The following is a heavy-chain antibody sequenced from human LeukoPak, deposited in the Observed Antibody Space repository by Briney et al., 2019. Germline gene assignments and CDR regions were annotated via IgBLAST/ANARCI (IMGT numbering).Heavy chain of an antibody. D-gene: IGHD3-3*01. V-gene: IGHV3-23*01. Sequence: AGGSLRLSCAASGFTFSSYAMSWVRQAPGKGLEWVSAISGSGGSTYYADSVKGRFTISRDNSKNTLYLQMNSLRAEDTAVYYCAKVLTAARFLEWLLGIDYWGQGTPVTVSA. CDR1: GFTFSSYA. CDR3: AKVLTAARFLEWLLGIDY. CDR2: ISGSGGST. J-gene: IGHJ4*02.